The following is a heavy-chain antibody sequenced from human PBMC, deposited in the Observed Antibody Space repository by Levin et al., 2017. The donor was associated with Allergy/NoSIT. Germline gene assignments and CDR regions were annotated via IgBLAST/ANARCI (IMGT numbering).Heavy chain of an antibody. V-gene: IGHV2-70*11. J-gene: IGHJ4*02. Sequence: TLSLTCTFSGFSLTTSGMCVSWIRQPPGNALEWLARIDWDDDKYYSTFLKTRLTISRDTSKNQVVLTMTSMDPVDTATYYCARATNHYYGRGFDYWGQGTPVTVSS. CDR2: IDWDDDK. CDR1: GFSLTTSGMC. D-gene: IGHD3-10*01. CDR3: ARATNHYYGRGFDY.